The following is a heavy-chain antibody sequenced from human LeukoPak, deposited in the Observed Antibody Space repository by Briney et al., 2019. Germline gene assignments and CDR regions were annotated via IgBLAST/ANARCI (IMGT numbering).Heavy chain of an antibody. J-gene: IGHJ6*02. CDR2: ISGSGGST. D-gene: IGHD5-18*01. Sequence: PGGSLRLSCAASGFTFSSYAMSWVRQAPGKGLEWVSAISGSGGSTYYADSVKGRFTISRDNSKNTLYLQMNSLRAEDTAVYYCANPYSYGNYYYYGMDVWGQGTTVTVSS. V-gene: IGHV3-23*01. CDR3: ANPYSYGNYYYYGMDV. CDR1: GFTFSSYA.